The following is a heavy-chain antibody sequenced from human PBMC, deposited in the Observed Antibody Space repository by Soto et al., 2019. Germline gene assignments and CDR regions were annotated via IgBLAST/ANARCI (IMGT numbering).Heavy chain of an antibody. CDR1: GGTFSSYA. D-gene: IGHD1-1*01. CDR2: IIPVFGTA. Sequence: SVKVSCKASGGTFSSYAISWVRQAPGQGLECMGGIIPVFGTANYAQKFQGRVTINADESTSTVYMELSSLRSEDTAVYYCARVWNDFPHWGQGTLVTVSS. J-gene: IGHJ1*01. V-gene: IGHV1-69*13. CDR3: ARVWNDFPH.